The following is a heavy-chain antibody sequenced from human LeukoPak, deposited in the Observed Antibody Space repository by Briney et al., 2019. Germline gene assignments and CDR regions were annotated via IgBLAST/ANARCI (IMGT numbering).Heavy chain of an antibody. V-gene: IGHV1-69*04. Sequence: SVKVSCKASGGXFSSYAITWVRQAPGQGLEWMGRIIPILGIANYAQKFQGRVTIIADKSTSTAYMELSSLRSEDTAVYYCARDLYSDHEGNAFDIWGQGTMVTVSS. CDR2: IIPILGIA. CDR1: GGXFSSYA. J-gene: IGHJ3*02. CDR3: ARDLYSDHEGNAFDI. D-gene: IGHD5-12*01.